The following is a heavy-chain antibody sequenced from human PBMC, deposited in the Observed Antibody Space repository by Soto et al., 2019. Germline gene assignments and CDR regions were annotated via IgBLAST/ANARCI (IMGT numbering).Heavy chain of an antibody. J-gene: IGHJ2*01. CDR2: IYYSGST. CDR3: ARTDYGGKAFGRGPSRRKYWYFDL. D-gene: IGHD4-17*01. Sequence: QVQLQESGPGLVKPSETLSLTCTVSGGSISSYYWSWIRQPPGKGLDWIGYIYYSGSTNYNPSLKSRLTISVDTSKNQFSLKLSSVTAADTAVYYCARTDYGGKAFGRGPSRRKYWYFDLWGRGTLVTVSS. CDR1: GGSISSYY. V-gene: IGHV4-59*01.